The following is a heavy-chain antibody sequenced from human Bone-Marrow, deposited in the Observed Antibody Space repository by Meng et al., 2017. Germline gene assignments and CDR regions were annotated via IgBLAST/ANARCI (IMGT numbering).Heavy chain of an antibody. CDR1: GFTFSDYY. D-gene: IGHD6-13*01. CDR2: ISSSGSTI. CDR3: ARGSSSWYYYYYYYGRDV. V-gene: IGHV3-11*04. J-gene: IGHJ6*02. Sequence: GGSLRLSCAASGFTFSDYYMSWIRQAPGKGLEWVSYISSSGSTIYYADSVKGRFTISRDNAKNSLYLQMNSLRAEDTAVYYCARGSSSWYYYYYYYGRDVWGQGTTVTVSS.